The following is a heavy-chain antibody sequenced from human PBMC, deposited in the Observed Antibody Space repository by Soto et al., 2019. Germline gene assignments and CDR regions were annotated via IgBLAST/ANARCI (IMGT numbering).Heavy chain of an antibody. D-gene: IGHD2-15*01. J-gene: IGHJ4*02. CDR2: IYYSGST. Sequence: SSETLSLTCSVSGGSISSGYYYWSWIRQPPGTGLEWIGHIYYSGSTYYNPSLQSRVTISVDTSKNQFSLKLSSVTAADTAAYYCARENCSGGSVYLGYFDYWGQGTLVTVSS. V-gene: IGHV4-30-4*01. CDR3: ARENCSGGSVYLGYFDY. CDR1: GGSISSGYYY.